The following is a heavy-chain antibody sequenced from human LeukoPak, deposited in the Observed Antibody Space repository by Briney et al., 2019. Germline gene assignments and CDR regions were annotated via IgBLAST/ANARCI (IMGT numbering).Heavy chain of an antibody. CDR1: GGSISSYY. CDR2: IYYSGSS. Sequence: PSETLSLTCTDSGGSISSYYWSWIRQPPGKGLEWIGYIYYSGSSNYNPSLKSRVTISVDTSKNQFSLKLSSVTAADTAVYYCARGHVGQLWFVPGVAFDIWGQGTMVTVSS. D-gene: IGHD5-18*01. J-gene: IGHJ3*02. V-gene: IGHV4-59*01. CDR3: ARGHVGQLWFVPGVAFDI.